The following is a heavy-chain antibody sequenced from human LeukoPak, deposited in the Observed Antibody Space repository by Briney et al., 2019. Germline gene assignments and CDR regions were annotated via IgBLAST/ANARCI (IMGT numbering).Heavy chain of an antibody. D-gene: IGHD3-16*02. CDR3: AIIGSYHLTTFDY. CDR1: GLTFSRNW. CDR2: IKQDGSEK. Sequence: GGSLRLSCAASGLTFSRNWMSWVRQAPGKGLEWVANIKQDGSEKYYVDSVKGRFTISRDNAKNSVYLQMNSLRAEDTAVYYCAIIGSYHLTTFDYWGQGTLVTVSS. V-gene: IGHV3-7*01. J-gene: IGHJ4*02.